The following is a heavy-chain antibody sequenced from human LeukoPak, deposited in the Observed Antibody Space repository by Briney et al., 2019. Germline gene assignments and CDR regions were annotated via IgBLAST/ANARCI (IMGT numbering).Heavy chain of an antibody. V-gene: IGHV3-23*01. CDR3: AKMLFRGGYSYH. D-gene: IGHD5-18*01. J-gene: IGHJ4*02. Sequence: GSLRLSCAASGFTFSSYDMSWVRQAPGKGLEWVSAISGSGGSTYYADSVKGRFTISRDNSKNTLYLQMNSLRAEDTAVYYCAKMLFRGGYSYHWGQGTLVTVSS. CDR2: ISGSGGST. CDR1: GFTFSSYD.